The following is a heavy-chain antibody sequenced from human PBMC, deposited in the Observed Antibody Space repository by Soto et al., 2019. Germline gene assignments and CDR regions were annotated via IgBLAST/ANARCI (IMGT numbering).Heavy chain of an antibody. D-gene: IGHD6-19*01. CDR2: IRNKAKSYTS. CDR1: GFTFSDHY. CDR3: TRVTKADTTFFDS. J-gene: IGHJ4*02. V-gene: IGHV3-72*01. Sequence: PGGSLRLSCAASGFTFSDHYMDWVRQAPGKGLEWVGRIRNKAKSYTSAYAASVKGRLTFSRDDSKNSVYLQMNNLKIDDTAVYYCTRVTKADTTFFDSWGQGILVTVSS.